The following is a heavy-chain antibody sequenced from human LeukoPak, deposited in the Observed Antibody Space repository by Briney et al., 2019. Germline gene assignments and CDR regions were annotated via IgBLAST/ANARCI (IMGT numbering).Heavy chain of an antibody. Sequence: GGSLRLSCAASGFTFSSYAMHWVRQAPGKGLEWVAVISYDGSNKYYADSVKGRFTISRDNSKNTLYLQMNSLRAEDTAVYYCATEGYATHYWGQGTLVTVSS. CDR2: ISYDGSNK. V-gene: IGHV3-30-3*01. D-gene: IGHD1-1*01. J-gene: IGHJ4*02. CDR3: ATEGYATHY. CDR1: GFTFSSYA.